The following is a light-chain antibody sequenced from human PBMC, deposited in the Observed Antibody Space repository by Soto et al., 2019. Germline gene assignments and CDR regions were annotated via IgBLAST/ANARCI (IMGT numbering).Light chain of an antibody. Sequence: ETVLTQSPATLSLSPGERATLSCRASQSVSIYLAWYQQKPGQAPRLLIYDASNRATGIPARFSGSGSGTDFTLTISSLEPEDFAVYYCQQRSNWPPSITFGQGTRLEIK. V-gene: IGKV3-11*01. CDR1: QSVSIY. J-gene: IGKJ5*01. CDR2: DAS. CDR3: QQRSNWPPSIT.